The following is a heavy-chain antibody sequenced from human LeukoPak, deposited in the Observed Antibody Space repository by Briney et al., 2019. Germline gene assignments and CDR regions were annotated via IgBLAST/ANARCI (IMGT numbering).Heavy chain of an antibody. J-gene: IGHJ6*03. Sequence: GGSLRLSCAASGFTFSNAWMSWVRQALGKGLEWVGRIKSKTDGGTTDYAAPVKGRFTISRDDSKNTLYLQMNSLKTEDTAVYYCTTSRWHYYYYYMDVWGKGTTVTVSS. CDR1: GFTFSNAW. CDR2: IKSKTDGGTT. CDR3: TTSRWHYYYYYMDV. D-gene: IGHD6-13*01. V-gene: IGHV3-15*01.